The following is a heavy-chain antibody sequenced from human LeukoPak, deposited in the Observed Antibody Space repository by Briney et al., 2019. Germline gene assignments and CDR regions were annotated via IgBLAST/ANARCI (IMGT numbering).Heavy chain of an antibody. Sequence: ASVKVSCKASGYTLTSYYMHWVRQAPGQGLEWMGIINPSGGSTSYAQKFQGRVTMTRDTSTSTVYMELSSLRSEDTAVYYCARDVRGSRSLDGSGSYWFVSQGVHWFDPWGQGTLVTVSS. CDR3: ARDVRGSRSLDGSGSYWFVSQGVHWFDP. CDR1: GYTLTSYY. J-gene: IGHJ5*02. CDR2: INPSGGST. V-gene: IGHV1-46*01. D-gene: IGHD3-10*01.